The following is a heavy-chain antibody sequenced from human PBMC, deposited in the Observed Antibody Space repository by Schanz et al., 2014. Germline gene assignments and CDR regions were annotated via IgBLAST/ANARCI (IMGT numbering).Heavy chain of an antibody. D-gene: IGHD2-2*01. Sequence: EVQLLESGGGLVQPGGSLRLSCAASGFTFSSYAMSWVRQAPGKGLEWVSGISGSGGSTYYADSVKGRFTISRDNSKNTLYLQMNSLRAEDTAVYYCAKDLLYGAPMPVNHLDYWGQGTLVTVSS. CDR2: ISGSGGST. CDR1: GFTFSSYA. V-gene: IGHV3-23*01. CDR3: AKDLLYGAPMPVNHLDY. J-gene: IGHJ4*02.